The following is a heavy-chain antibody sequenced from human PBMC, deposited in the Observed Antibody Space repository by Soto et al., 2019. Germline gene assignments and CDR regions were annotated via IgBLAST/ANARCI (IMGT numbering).Heavy chain of an antibody. Sequence: PGGSLRLSCAASGFTFSSYAMSWVRQAPGKGLEWVSAISGSGGSTYYADSVKGRFTISRDNSKNTLYLQMNSLRAEDTAVYYCAKDLHCTNGVCFPYGMDVWGQGTTVTVS. J-gene: IGHJ6*02. D-gene: IGHD2-8*01. CDR3: AKDLHCTNGVCFPYGMDV. V-gene: IGHV3-23*01. CDR1: GFTFSSYA. CDR2: ISGSGGST.